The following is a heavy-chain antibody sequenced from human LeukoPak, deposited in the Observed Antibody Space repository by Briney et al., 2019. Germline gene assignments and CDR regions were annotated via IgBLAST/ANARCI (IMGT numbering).Heavy chain of an antibody. Sequence: SETLSLTRTVSGYSISSGFYWGWIRQPPGKGLEWIGSLYHSGRTYYNPSLKSRVTISVDTSKNQFSLKLSSVTAADTAVYYCARALRMFREVPSHGFDYWGQGTLVTVSS. J-gene: IGHJ4*02. CDR1: GYSISSGFY. V-gene: IGHV4-38-2*02. CDR3: ARALRMFREVPSHGFDY. D-gene: IGHD3-10*02. CDR2: LYHSGRT.